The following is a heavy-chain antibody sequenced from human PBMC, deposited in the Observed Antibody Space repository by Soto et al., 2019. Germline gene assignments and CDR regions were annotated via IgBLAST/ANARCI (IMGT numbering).Heavy chain of an antibody. CDR2: IYYSGST. Sequence: SETLSLTCTVSGGSISSYYWSWIRQPPGKGLEWIGYIYYSGSTNYNPSLKSRVTISVDTSKNQFSLKLSSVTAADTAVYYCARHDGGQQPRVPYYYMDVWGKGTTVTVSS. CDR1: GGSISSYY. J-gene: IGHJ6*03. V-gene: IGHV4-59*08. D-gene: IGHD6-13*01. CDR3: ARHDGGQQPRVPYYYMDV.